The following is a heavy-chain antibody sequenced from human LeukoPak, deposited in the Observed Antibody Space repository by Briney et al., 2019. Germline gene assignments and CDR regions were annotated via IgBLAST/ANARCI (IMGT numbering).Heavy chain of an antibody. V-gene: IGHV4-34*01. CDR3: ARGLVTTTLIYYYYYGMDV. CDR1: GGSFSGYY. CDR2: INHSGST. D-gene: IGHD4-17*01. J-gene: IGHJ6*02. Sequence: SETLSLTCAVYGGSFSGYYWSWIRQPPGKGLEWIGEINHSGSTNYNPSLKSRVTISVDTSKNQFSLKLSSVTAADTAVYYCARGLVTTTLIYYYYYGMDVWGQGTTVTVSS.